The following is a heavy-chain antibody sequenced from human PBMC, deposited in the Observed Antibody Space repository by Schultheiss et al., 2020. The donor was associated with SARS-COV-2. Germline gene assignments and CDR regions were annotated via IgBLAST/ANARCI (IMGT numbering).Heavy chain of an antibody. Sequence: GGSLRLSCAASGFTFNSYSMNWVRQAPGKGLEWVSYISSTSTTIYHADSVKGRFTISRDDTNKSLFLQMNSLRAEDTAVYYCARGGPRAVAPMDVWGQGTTVTVSS. CDR1: GFTFNSYS. V-gene: IGHV3-48*04. CDR3: ARGGPRAVAPMDV. J-gene: IGHJ6*02. CDR2: ISSTSTTI. D-gene: IGHD6-19*01.